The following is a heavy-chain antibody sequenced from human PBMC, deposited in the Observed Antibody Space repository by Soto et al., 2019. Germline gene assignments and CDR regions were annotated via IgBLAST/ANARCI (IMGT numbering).Heavy chain of an antibody. CDR2: IIPIFGTA. CDR3: ANRTGTTDYYYYYGMDV. V-gene: IGHV1-69*01. CDR1: GGTFSSYA. D-gene: IGHD1-7*01. Sequence: QVQLVQSGAEVKKPGSSVKVSCKASGGTFSSYAISWVLQSPVQGLEWMGGIIPIFGTANYAQKFQCRVTITEDESTSTAYMELSSLRSEDTAVYYCANRTGTTDYYYYYGMDVWGQGTTVTVSS. J-gene: IGHJ6*02.